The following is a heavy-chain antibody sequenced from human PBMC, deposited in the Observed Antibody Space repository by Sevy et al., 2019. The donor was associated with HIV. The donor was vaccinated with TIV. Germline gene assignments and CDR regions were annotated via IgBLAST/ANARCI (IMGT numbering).Heavy chain of an antibody. Sequence: GGSLRLSCAASGFTFSSYGMHWVHQAPGKGLEWVAVISYDGSNKYYADSVKGRFTISRDNSKNTLYLQMNSLRAEDTAVYYCAKDLMLVTVYYYYYGMDVWGQGTTVTVSS. D-gene: IGHD5-18*01. V-gene: IGHV3-30*18. CDR1: GFTFSSYG. CDR3: AKDLMLVTVYYYYYGMDV. CDR2: ISYDGSNK. J-gene: IGHJ6*02.